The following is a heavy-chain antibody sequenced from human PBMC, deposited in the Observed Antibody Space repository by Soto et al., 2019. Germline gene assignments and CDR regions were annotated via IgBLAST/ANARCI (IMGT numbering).Heavy chain of an antibody. CDR1: GFTFSSYS. Sequence: PGGSLRLSCAASGFTFSSYSMNWVRQAPGKGLEWVSSISSSSSYIYYADSVKGRFTISRDNAKNSLYLQMNSLRAEDTAVYYCAIYGPNRLHTDYWGQGTLVTVSS. D-gene: IGHD4-4*01. J-gene: IGHJ4*02. V-gene: IGHV3-21*01. CDR2: ISSSSSYI. CDR3: AIYGPNRLHTDY.